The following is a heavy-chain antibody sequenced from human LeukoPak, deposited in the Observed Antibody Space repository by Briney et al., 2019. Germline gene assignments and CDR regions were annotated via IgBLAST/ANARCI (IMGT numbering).Heavy chain of an antibody. J-gene: IGHJ4*02. CDR3: ARDPLVWGSYYFDY. D-gene: IGHD3-16*01. V-gene: IGHV3-30*02. CDR1: GFTFSSYG. Sequence: GGSLRLSCAASGFTFSSYGMHWVRQAPGKGLEWVAFIRYDGSNKYYADSVKGRFTISRDNAKNSLYLQMNSLRAEDTAVYYCARDPLVWGSYYFDYWGLGTLVTVSS. CDR2: IRYDGSNK.